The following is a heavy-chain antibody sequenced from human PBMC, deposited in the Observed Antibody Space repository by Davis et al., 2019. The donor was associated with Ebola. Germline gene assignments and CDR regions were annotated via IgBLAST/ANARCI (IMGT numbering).Heavy chain of an antibody. CDR1: GFTVSSNH. CDR2: ISYDGSNK. J-gene: IGHJ2*01. D-gene: IGHD3-22*01. V-gene: IGHV3-30*19. Sequence: GESLKISCTASGFTVSSNHMSWVRQAPGKGLEWVAVISYDGSNKYYADSVKGRFTISRDNSKNTLYLQMNSLRAEDTAMYYCARNQYYYDSSGYYRYFDLWGRGTLVTVSS. CDR3: ARNQYYYDSSGYYRYFDL.